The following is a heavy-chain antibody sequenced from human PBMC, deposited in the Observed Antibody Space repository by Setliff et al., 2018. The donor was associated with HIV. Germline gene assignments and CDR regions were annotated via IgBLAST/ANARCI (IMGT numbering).Heavy chain of an antibody. V-gene: IGHV1-2*02. Sequence: ASVKVSCKASGYTFTSFYLHWVRQAPGQGLEWMGWISPDNGNRRILRRFQGRVTMTRDTSINTAYLELSGLTSDDTAVYYCARVQGINITLARGASAGLDVWGKGTTVTVSS. D-gene: IGHD3-10*01. CDR3: ARVQGINITLARGASAGLDV. CDR1: GYTFTSFY. CDR2: ISPDNGNR. J-gene: IGHJ6*04.